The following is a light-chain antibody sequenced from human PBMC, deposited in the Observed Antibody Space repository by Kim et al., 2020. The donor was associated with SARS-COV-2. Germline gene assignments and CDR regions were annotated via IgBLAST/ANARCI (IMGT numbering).Light chain of an antibody. CDR2: GAS. CDR1: QSVSSS. CDR3: QQYINYYT. Sequence: DIQMTQSPSTLSASVGDRVTITCRASQSVSSSLGWYQQKPGKAPKLLIYGASRLESGVPLRFSGSGSGTEFTLTISNLQPDDFATYYCQQYINYYTFGQGTKLEI. J-gene: IGKJ2*01. V-gene: IGKV1-5*01.